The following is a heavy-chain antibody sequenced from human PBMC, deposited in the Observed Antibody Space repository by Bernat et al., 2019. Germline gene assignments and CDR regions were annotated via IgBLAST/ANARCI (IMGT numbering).Heavy chain of an antibody. D-gene: IGHD2-21*01. CDR2: INHDSGLL. Sequence: EVQLVESGGGLVQPGGSLRLSCAASGFIFNNYPMNWVRQAPGRGLESISHINHDSGLLYYADSVGGRFTISRDNAQNSLYLQMSSLRAEDTAVYFCVRDIDWTFDLWGRGTMVTVSS. CDR3: VRDIDWTFDL. J-gene: IGHJ3*01. CDR1: GFIFNNYP. V-gene: IGHV3-48*01.